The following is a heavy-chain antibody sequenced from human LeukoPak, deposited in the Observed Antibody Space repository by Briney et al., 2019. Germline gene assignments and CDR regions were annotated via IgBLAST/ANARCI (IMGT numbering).Heavy chain of an antibody. CDR1: GFTFSSYW. D-gene: IGHD3-22*01. CDR2: IKQDGSEK. J-gene: IGHJ4*02. CDR3: ASQYYYDSSGIFDY. V-gene: IGHV3-7*01. Sequence: GGSLRLSCAASGFTFSSYWMSWVRQAPGKGLEWVANIKQDGSEKYYVDSVKGRFTISRDNAKNSLYLQMNSLRAEDTAVYYCASQYYYDSSGIFDYWGQGTLVTVSS.